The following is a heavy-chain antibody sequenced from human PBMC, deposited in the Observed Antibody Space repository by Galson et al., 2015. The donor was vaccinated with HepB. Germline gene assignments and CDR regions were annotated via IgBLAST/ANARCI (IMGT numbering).Heavy chain of an antibody. CDR2: LSGSGAST. Sequence: SLRLSCAASGFTFSSYAMSWVRQAPGKGLEWVSALSGSGASTYYADSVRGRFTISRDNSKNTLFLQMNSLRAEDTAVYYCAKGVGGYCSSSTCYKVVDSWGQGTLVTVSS. CDR3: AKGVGGYCSSSTCYKVVDS. J-gene: IGHJ4*02. CDR1: GFTFSSYA. V-gene: IGHV3-23*01. D-gene: IGHD2-2*02.